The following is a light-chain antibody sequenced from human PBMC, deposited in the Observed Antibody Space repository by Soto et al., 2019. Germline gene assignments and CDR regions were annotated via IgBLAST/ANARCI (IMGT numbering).Light chain of an antibody. Sequence: QSALTQPRSVSGSPGQSVTMSCTGTGSDIGGYNYVSWYQHHPGKAPKLLIYVVTNRPSGVPGRFSGSQFGNTASLTISGLQAEGEADYLCCSYAASFTGVCGGGTNVTVL. CDR2: VVT. CDR3: CSYAASFTGV. V-gene: IGLV2-11*01. CDR1: GSDIGGYNY. J-gene: IGLJ3*02.